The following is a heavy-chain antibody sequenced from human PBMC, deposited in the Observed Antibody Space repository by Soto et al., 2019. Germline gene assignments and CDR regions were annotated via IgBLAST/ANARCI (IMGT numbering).Heavy chain of an antibody. CDR3: AREYCSGGSCYVPYYYYYYYMDV. V-gene: IGHV4-34*01. Sequence: PSETLSLTCSVYGGSFSGYYWSWIRQPPGKGLEWIGEINHSGSTNYNPSLKSRVTISVDTSKNQFSLKLSSVTAADTAVYYCAREYCSGGSCYVPYYYYYYYMDVWGKGTTVTVSS. D-gene: IGHD2-15*01. CDR1: GGSFSGYY. CDR2: INHSGST. J-gene: IGHJ6*03.